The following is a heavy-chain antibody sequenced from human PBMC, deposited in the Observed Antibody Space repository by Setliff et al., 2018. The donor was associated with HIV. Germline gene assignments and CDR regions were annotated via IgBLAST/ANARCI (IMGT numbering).Heavy chain of an antibody. J-gene: IGHJ6*03. Sequence: ASVKVSCKTSGYTFTGYYIHWVRQVPGQGLEWMGRINPNTGGTDYAQKFQGRVTMTGDTSISTAYMELSRLRSDDTAVYYCAREGGSDSGYYYYFMDVWGKGTTVTVSS. V-gene: IGHV1-2*06. D-gene: IGHD6-19*01. CDR2: INPNTGGT. CDR3: AREGGSDSGYYYYFMDV. CDR1: GYTFTGYY.